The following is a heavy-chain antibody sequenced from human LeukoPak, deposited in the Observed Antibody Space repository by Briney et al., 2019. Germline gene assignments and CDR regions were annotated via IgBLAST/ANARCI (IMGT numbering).Heavy chain of an antibody. CDR1: GFTFRTYG. CDR3: AKDLGSGWYYFDN. CDR2: IWYDGSEK. J-gene: IGHJ4*02. V-gene: IGHV3-33*06. Sequence: GGSRRLSCAASGFTFRTYGMHWVRQAPGKGREGVAVIWYDGSEKYYADSVKGRFTISRDNFKNTLYLQMDSLRVEDTAVYYCAKDLGSGWYYFDNWGQGTLVTVSS. D-gene: IGHD6-19*01.